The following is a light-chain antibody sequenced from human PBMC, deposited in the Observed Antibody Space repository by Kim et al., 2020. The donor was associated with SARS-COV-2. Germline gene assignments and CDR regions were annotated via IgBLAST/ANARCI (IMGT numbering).Light chain of an antibody. CDR3: SSYTSRSTWV. J-gene: IGLJ3*02. Sequence: QSALTQPASVSGAPGQSITISCTGTSSDVGGYNYVSWYQQHPGKAPKLMIYDVIHRPSGVSNRFSGSKSGNTASLTISGLQAEDEADYYCSSYTSRSTWVFGGGTQLTV. CDR1: SSDVGGYNY. V-gene: IGLV2-14*03. CDR2: DVI.